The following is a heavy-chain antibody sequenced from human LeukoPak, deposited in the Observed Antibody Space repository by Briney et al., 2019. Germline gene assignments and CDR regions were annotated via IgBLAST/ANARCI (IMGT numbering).Heavy chain of an antibody. J-gene: IGHJ6*02. D-gene: IGHD2-15*01. Sequence: PGGSLRLSCAASGFTFSSYEMNWVRQAPGKGLEWVSYISSSGSTIYYADSVKGRFTISRDNAKNSLYLQMNSLRAEDTAVYYCARVAGPSLGYCSGGSCYWYGMDVWGQGSTVTVSS. CDR3: ARVAGPSLGYCSGGSCYWYGMDV. CDR2: ISSSGSTI. V-gene: IGHV3-48*03. CDR1: GFTFSSYE.